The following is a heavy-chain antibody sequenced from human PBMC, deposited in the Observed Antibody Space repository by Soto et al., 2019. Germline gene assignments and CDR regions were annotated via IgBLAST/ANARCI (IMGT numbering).Heavy chain of an antibody. J-gene: IGHJ5*02. CDR2: VYHSGST. CDR3: ARGYDWFDR. V-gene: IGHV4-59*08. Sequence: SETLSVTCTVSCGPISSAYWSWIRQPPGKGLEWIGYVYHSGSTNRNPSLKSRLTISVDTSKNQFSLKLNSVTAADTAVYYCARGYDWFDRWGQGTLVTVSS. CDR1: CGPISSAY. D-gene: IGHD5-18*01.